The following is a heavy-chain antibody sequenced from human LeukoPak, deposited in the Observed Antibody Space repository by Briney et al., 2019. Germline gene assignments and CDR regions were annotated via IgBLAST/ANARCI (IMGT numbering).Heavy chain of an antibody. CDR1: GGSISSGGYY. V-gene: IGHV4-31*03. CDR2: IYYSGST. Sequence: KSSETLSLTCTVSGGSISSGGYYWSWIRQHPGKGLEWIGYIYYSGSTYYNPSLKSRVTISVDTSKNQFSLKLSSVTAADTAVYYCARGYYYDSSGYYYPPSGWGQGTLVTVSS. J-gene: IGHJ4*02. CDR3: ARGYYYDSSGYYYPPSG. D-gene: IGHD3-22*01.